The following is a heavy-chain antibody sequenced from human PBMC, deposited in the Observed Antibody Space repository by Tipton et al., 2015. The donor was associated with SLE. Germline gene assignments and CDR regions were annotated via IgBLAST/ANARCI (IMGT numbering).Heavy chain of an antibody. D-gene: IGHD3-22*01. J-gene: IGHJ3*02. V-gene: IGHV3-53*04. Sequence: GSLRLSCAASGFTVSSNYMSWVRQAPGKGLEWVSVIYSGGSTYYADSVKGRFTISRNNSKNTLYLQMNSLRAEDTAVYYCARDHLISGLSDAFDIWGQGTMVTVAS. CDR1: GFTVSSNY. CDR2: IYSGGST. CDR3: ARDHLISGLSDAFDI.